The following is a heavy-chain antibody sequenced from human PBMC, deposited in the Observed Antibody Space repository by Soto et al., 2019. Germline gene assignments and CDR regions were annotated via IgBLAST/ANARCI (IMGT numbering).Heavy chain of an antibody. CDR1: GFTFSSYA. CDR2: ISGSGGST. Sequence: GGSLRLSCAASGFTFSSYAMSWVRQAPGKGLEWVSAISGSGGSTYYADSVKGRFTISRDNSKNTLYLQMNSLRAEDTAVYYCANRGGRGYSGYDPNWFDPWGQGTLVTVSS. J-gene: IGHJ5*02. CDR3: ANRGGRGYSGYDPNWFDP. D-gene: IGHD5-12*01. V-gene: IGHV3-23*01.